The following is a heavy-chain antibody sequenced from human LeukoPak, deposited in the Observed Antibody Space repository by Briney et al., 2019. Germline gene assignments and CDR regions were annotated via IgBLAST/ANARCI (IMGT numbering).Heavy chain of an antibody. J-gene: IGHJ4*02. CDR1: GFTFSGSA. V-gene: IGHV3-73*01. Sequence: GGSLRLSCAASGFTFSGSAMHWVRQASGKGLEWVGRIRSKANSYATAYAASVKGRFTISRDDSKNTAYLQMNSLKTEDTAVYYCARDAAAGAGVFDYWGQGTLVTVSS. D-gene: IGHD6-13*01. CDR2: IRSKANSYAT. CDR3: ARDAAAGAGVFDY.